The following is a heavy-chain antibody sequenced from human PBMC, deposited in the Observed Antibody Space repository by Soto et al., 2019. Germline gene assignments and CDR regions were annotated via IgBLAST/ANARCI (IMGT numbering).Heavy chain of an antibody. J-gene: IGHJ5*02. V-gene: IGHV4-30-2*01. CDR2: IYHSGST. Sequence: SETLSLTCAVSGGSISSGGYSWSWIRQPPGKGLEWIGYIYHSGSTYYNQSLKSRVTISVDTSKNQFSLKLSSVTAADTAVYYCARGAYYYGSGSYSWFDPWGQGTLVTVSS. D-gene: IGHD3-10*01. CDR1: GGSISSGGYS. CDR3: ARGAYYYGSGSYSWFDP.